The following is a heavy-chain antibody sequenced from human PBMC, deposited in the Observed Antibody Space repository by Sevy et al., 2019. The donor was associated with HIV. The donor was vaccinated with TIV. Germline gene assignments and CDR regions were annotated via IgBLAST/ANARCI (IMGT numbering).Heavy chain of an antibody. CDR1: GFIFGDLY. V-gene: IGHV3-72*01. J-gene: IGHJ2*01. Sequence: GGCLRLSCAASGFIFGDLYMDWVRQAPGKGLKWLGRIRNKAKSSTTEYAASVKGRFTITRDDSKNSLYLQMNSLKTEDMARYYCAAVAADRGYFNIWGRGTLVTVSS. CDR3: AAVAADRGYFNI. CDR2: IRNKAKSSTT. D-gene: IGHD6-19*01.